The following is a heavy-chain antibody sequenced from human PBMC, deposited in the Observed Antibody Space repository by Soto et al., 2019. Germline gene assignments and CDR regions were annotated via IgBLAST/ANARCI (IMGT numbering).Heavy chain of an antibody. J-gene: IGHJ3*02. Sequence: EVQLVESGGGLVKPGGSLRLSCTASAFTFSTYTMHWVRQAPGKGLEWVSSISSSSSYIYYADSLKGRFTISRDNAKNSLYLQMNSLRGEDTAVYYCTRDQNDRQEGGYDPFGFDIWGQGTMVTVSS. CDR3: TRDQNDRQEGGYDPFGFDI. CDR1: AFTFSTYT. CDR2: ISSSSSYI. D-gene: IGHD5-12*01. V-gene: IGHV3-21*01.